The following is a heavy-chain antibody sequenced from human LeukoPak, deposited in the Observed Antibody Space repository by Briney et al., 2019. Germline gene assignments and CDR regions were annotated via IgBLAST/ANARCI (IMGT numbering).Heavy chain of an antibody. CDR1: GFTFSSYW. J-gene: IGHJ4*02. V-gene: IGHV3-7*01. CDR2: IKQDGSEK. Sequence: GGSLRLSCAASGFTFSSYWMSWVRQAPGKGLEWVANIKQDGSEKYYVDSVKGRFTISRDNAKNTPYLQMNSLTAEDTALYYCARDPFFGDADLDQWGQGTLVTVSS. D-gene: IGHD2/OR15-2a*01. CDR3: ARDPFFGDADLDQ.